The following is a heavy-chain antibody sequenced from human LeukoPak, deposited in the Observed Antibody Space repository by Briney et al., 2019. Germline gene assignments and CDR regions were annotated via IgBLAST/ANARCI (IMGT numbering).Heavy chain of an antibody. CDR2: IKRDGSEK. V-gene: IGHV3-7*01. CDR3: ARDLYSRSYVIGDAFDI. D-gene: IGHD6-13*01. CDR1: GLTFSNYW. J-gene: IGHJ3*02. Sequence: GGSLRLSCEASGLTFSNYWMNWVRQAPGKGPEWMANIKRDGSEKYYVNSVTGRFNISRDNSKKALYLQMNSLSVEDTAVFYCARDLYSRSYVIGDAFDIWGQGTMV.